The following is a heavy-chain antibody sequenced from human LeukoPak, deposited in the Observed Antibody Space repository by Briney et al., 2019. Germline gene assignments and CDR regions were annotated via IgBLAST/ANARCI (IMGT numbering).Heavy chain of an antibody. Sequence: SVTVSCTASGGTFSSYAISWVRQAPGQGLEWMGGIIPIFGTANYAQKLQGRVTMTTDTSTSTAYMELRSLRSDDTAVYYCARDRRGVYTIFGVVIREGDWFDPWGQGTLVTVSS. CDR3: ARDRRGVYTIFGVVIREGDWFDP. CDR2: IIPIFGTA. D-gene: IGHD3-3*01. CDR1: GGTFSSYA. V-gene: IGHV1-69*05. J-gene: IGHJ5*02.